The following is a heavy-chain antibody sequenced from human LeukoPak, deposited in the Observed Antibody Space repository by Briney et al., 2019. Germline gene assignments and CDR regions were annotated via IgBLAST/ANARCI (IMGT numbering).Heavy chain of an antibody. CDR2: IYYSGST. D-gene: IGHD5-12*01. CDR1: GGSISSYY. Sequence: SETLSLTCTVSGGSISSYYWSWIRQPPGKGLEWIGYIYYSGSTNYNPSLKSRVTISVDTSKNQFSLKLSSVTAADTAVYYCARGGSVGGYDSRFDPRGQGTLVTVSS. V-gene: IGHV4-59*12. J-gene: IGHJ5*02. CDR3: ARGGSVGGYDSRFDP.